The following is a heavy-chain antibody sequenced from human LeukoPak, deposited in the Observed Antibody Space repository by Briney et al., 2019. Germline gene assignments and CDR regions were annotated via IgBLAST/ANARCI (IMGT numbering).Heavy chain of an antibody. CDR2: MNPSSGNT. J-gene: IGHJ5*02. Sequence: ASVKVSCKASGYTFTSYDINWVRQATGQGLEWMGWMNPSSGNTGYAQKLQGRVTMTRNTPISTAYMELSSLRSEDTAVYYCARVGRKPLRWDNWFDPWGQGTLVTVSS. V-gene: IGHV1-8*01. D-gene: IGHD1-14*01. CDR3: ARVGRKPLRWDNWFDP. CDR1: GYTFTSYD.